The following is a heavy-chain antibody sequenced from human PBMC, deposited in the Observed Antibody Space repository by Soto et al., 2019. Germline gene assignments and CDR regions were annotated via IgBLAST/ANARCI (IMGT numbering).Heavy chain of an antibody. CDR3: AKPKTPHVRNGMDV. CDR1: GDSLSSGGYY. Sequence: QVRLQESGPGLVRPSQTLSLTCTVSGDSLSSGGYYCSWIRQLPGKGLEWIGFIYYSGSTFYNPSLRSRVTMSAGASKNQISLKLSSVTAADTAVYYCAKPKTPHVRNGMDVWGQGTTVTVSS. CDR2: IYYSGST. D-gene: IGHD4-17*01. J-gene: IGHJ6*02. V-gene: IGHV4-31*04.